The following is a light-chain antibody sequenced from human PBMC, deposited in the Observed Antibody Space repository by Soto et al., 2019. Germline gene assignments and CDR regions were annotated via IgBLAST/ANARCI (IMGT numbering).Light chain of an antibody. CDR1: QSVSSN. CDR3: QQYNNWPPWT. CDR2: GAS. J-gene: IGKJ1*01. Sequence: EIVMTQSPATLSVSPGERATLSCRASQSVSSNLAWYQQRPGQAPRLLIYGASTRATGIPARFSGSGSGTEVTLTISSLRSEDFAVYYCQQYNNWPPWTFGQGIKVEIK. V-gene: IGKV3-15*01.